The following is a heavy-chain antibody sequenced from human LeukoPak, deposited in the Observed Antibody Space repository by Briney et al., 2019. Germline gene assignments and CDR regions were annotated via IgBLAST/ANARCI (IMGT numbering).Heavy chain of an antibody. CDR1: GGSISSGGYS. CDR2: IYHSGST. Sequence: PSETLSLTCAVSGGSISSGGYSWSWIRQPPGKGLEWIGYIYHSGSTYYNPSLKSRVTISVDGSKNQFSLKLSSVTAADTAVYYCARYSYGSHFDYWGQGTLVTVSS. CDR3: ARYSYGSHFDY. J-gene: IGHJ4*02. V-gene: IGHV4-30-2*01. D-gene: IGHD5-18*01.